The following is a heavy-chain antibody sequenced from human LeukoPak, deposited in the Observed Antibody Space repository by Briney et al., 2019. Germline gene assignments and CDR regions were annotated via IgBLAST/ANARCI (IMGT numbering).Heavy chain of an antibody. CDR1: GFTVSSNY. CDR3: ARDLYYDGSRNYVPVLLDY. CDR2: ICGRSITT. V-gene: IGHV3-48*04. J-gene: IGHJ4*02. Sequence: GGSLRLSCAASGFTVSSNYMSWVRQAPGKGLEWISYICGRSITTFFADSVKGRFTISRDDVKNLLYLQMNSLRTEDKAVYYCARDLYYDGSRNYVPVLLDYWGQGTQVTGS. D-gene: IGHD3-10*01.